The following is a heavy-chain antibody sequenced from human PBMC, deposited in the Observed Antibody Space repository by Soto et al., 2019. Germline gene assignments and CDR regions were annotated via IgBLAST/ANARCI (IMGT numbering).Heavy chain of an antibody. CDR2: IYYSGST. CDR1: GGSISRYY. J-gene: IGHJ4*02. CDR3: AGKPNALYYFDY. V-gene: IGHV4-59*12. D-gene: IGHD2-8*01. Sequence: SETRCLTCTVSGGSISRYYWSWIRQPPGKGLEWIGYIYYSGSTNYNPSLKSRVSISVDTSKNQFSLKLSSVTAADTAVYYCAGKPNALYYFDYWGQGTLVTVSS.